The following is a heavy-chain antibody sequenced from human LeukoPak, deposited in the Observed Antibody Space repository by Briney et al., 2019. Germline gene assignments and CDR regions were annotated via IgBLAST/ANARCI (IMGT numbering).Heavy chain of an antibody. CDR1: GGSISSYY. CDR2: IYYSGST. V-gene: IGHV4-39*07. J-gene: IGHJ4*02. Sequence: PSETLSLTCTVSGGSISSYYWGWIRQPPGKGLEWIGSIYYSGSTYYNPSLKSRVTISVDTSKNQFSLKLSSVTAADTAVYYCARVQTHPNIVGATTVDYWGQGTLVTVSS. D-gene: IGHD1-26*01. CDR3: ARVQTHPNIVGATTVDY.